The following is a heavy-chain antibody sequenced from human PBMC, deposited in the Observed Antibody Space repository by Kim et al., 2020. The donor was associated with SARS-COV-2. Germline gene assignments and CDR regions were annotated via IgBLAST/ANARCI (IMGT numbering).Heavy chain of an antibody. CDR2: IYYSGST. J-gene: IGHJ6*02. Sequence: SETLSLTCTVSGGSNSSGDYYWSWIRQPPGKGLEWIGYIYYSGSTYYNPSLKSRVTISVDTSKNQFSLKLSSVTAADTAVYYCARGSKTGYSQRKYYYYGMDVWGQGTTVTVSS. CDR1: GGSNSSGDYY. CDR3: ARGSKTGYSQRKYYYYGMDV. V-gene: IGHV4-30-4*01. D-gene: IGHD5-18*01.